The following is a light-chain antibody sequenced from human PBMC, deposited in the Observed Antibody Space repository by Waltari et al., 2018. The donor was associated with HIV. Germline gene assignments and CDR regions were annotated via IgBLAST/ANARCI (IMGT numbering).Light chain of an antibody. V-gene: IGLV2-8*01. Sequence: QSALTQPPSASGSPGQSVTISCAGTSSDVGGYNFVSWYQQHPGKAPKLIIYEVSERPSGVPDRFSGSKSGNTASLTVSGLQAEDEADYYCSSYEGSNKLDVFGTGTKVTVL. CDR1: SSDVGGYNF. CDR2: EVS. CDR3: SSYEGSNKLDV. J-gene: IGLJ1*01.